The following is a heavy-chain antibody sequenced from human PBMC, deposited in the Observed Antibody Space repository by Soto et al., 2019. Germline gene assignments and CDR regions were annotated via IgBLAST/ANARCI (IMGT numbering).Heavy chain of an antibody. CDR2: ISGSGGST. V-gene: IGHV3-23*01. J-gene: IGHJ1*01. Sequence: EVQLLESGGGLVQPGGSLRLSCAASGFTFSSYAMSWVRQAPGKGLEWVSAISGSGGSTYYADSVKGRFTISRDNSKNPLYLQMNSLRAEDTAVYYCASPRYCSGGSCYSAEYFQHWGQGTLVTVSS. D-gene: IGHD2-15*01. CDR3: ASPRYCSGGSCYSAEYFQH. CDR1: GFTFSSYA.